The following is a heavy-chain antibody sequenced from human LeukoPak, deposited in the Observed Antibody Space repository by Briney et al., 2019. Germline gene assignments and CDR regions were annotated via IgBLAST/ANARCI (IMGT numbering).Heavy chain of an antibody. V-gene: IGHV3-33*01. CDR1: GFTFSNYG. CDR3: ARAGAANFDY. D-gene: IGHD7-27*01. CDR2: IWHDGNTK. Sequence: GGSLRLSCSTSGFTFSNYGMHWVRQAPGKGLGWVAVIWHDGNTKYYADSVKGRFTISRDNSKNTLYLQMNSLRAEDTAVYYCARAGAANFDYWGQGTLVTVSS. J-gene: IGHJ4*02.